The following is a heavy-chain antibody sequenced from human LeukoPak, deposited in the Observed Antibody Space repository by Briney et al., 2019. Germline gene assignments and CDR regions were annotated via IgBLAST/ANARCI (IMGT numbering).Heavy chain of an antibody. V-gene: IGHV3-15*01. CDR2: IKSKTDGGTT. J-gene: IGHJ4*02. Sequence: GGSLRLSCAASGFTFNNAWMSWVRQAPGKGLEWVGRIKSKTDGGTTDYAAPVKGRFTISRDDSRNTLYLQMNSLKTEDTAVYYCPTVSGRGSDFDYWGQGTLVAVSS. D-gene: IGHD3-10*01. CDR1: GFTFNNAW. CDR3: PTVSGRGSDFDY.